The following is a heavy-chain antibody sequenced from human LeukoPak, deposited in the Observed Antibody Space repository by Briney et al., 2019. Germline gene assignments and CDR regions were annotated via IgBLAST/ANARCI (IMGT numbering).Heavy chain of an antibody. V-gene: IGHV3-53*01. Sequence: GGSLRLSCAASGFTVSNNYMNWVRQAPGRGLEWVSVIYSAGTTYFADSVKGRFTISRDNSKNTLYLQMNSLRAEDTAMYYCARDGGGWSLGYWGQGTLVTVSS. CDR3: ARDGGGWSLGY. D-gene: IGHD3-10*01. CDR1: GFTVSNNY. CDR2: IYSAGTT. J-gene: IGHJ4*02.